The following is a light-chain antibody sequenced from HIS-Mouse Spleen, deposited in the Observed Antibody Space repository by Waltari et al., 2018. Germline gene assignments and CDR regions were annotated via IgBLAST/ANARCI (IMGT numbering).Light chain of an antibody. CDR3: QQYNSYSRYT. CDR1: QSISSW. V-gene: IGKV1-5*03. J-gene: IGKJ2*01. Sequence: DIQMTQSPSTLSASVGDSVTITCRASQSISSWLAWYQQKPGKAPKLLIYKASSLESGGPSRFSGSGSGTEFTLTISSLQPDDFATYYCQQYNSYSRYTFGQGTKLEIK. CDR2: KAS.